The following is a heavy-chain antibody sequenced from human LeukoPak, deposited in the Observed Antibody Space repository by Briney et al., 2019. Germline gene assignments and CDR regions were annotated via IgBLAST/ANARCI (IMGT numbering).Heavy chain of an antibody. Sequence: GGSLRLSCAAPGFTFSSYWMTWIRQAPGKGLEWVANIKQDGSEKYYVDSVKGRFTISRDNAKNSLYLQVNSLRAEDTAVYYCATIQLWFYYMDVWGKGTTVTVSS. V-gene: IGHV3-7*01. D-gene: IGHD5-18*01. CDR1: GFTFSSYW. J-gene: IGHJ6*03. CDR2: IKQDGSEK. CDR3: ATIQLWFYYMDV.